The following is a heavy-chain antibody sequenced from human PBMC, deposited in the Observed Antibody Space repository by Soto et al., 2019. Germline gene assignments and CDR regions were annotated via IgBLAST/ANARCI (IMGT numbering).Heavy chain of an antibody. J-gene: IGHJ6*02. V-gene: IGHV5-51*01. CDR3: EVPWYSDSPVYAIDV. CDR2: ISPGDSDT. D-gene: IGHD6-13*01. CDR1: GYNFASYW. Sequence: RGESLKISCKASGYNFASYWIGWVRQMPGKGLEWMGIISPGDSDTRYSPSFLGQVTIAVDKSITTAYLQWSSLKASDTAMYYCEVPWYSDSPVYAIDVCGQGTKVTVSS.